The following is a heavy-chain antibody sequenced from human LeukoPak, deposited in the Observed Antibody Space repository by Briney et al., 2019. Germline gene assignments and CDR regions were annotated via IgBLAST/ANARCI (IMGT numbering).Heavy chain of an antibody. V-gene: IGHV3-7*01. CDR1: GFTFSSYW. J-gene: IGHJ3*02. CDR2: IKQDGSEK. CDR3: AREQQWLVRRRYDAFDI. D-gene: IGHD6-19*01. Sequence: PGGSLRLSCAASGFTFSSYWMSWVRQAPGKGLEWVANIKQDGSEKYYVDSVKGRFTISRDDARNSLYLQMNSLRAEDTAVYYCAREQQWLVRRRYDAFDIWGQGTMVTVSS.